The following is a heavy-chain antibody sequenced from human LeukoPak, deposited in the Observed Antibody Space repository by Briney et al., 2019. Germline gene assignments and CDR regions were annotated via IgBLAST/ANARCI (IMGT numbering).Heavy chain of an antibody. D-gene: IGHD6-19*01. Sequence: GGSLRLSCAASGFTFSSYWMSWIRQAPGKGLEWVANIKQDGSEKYYVDSVKGRFTISRDNAKNSLYLQMNSLRAEDTAVYYCARELQWLVRGAFDIWGQGTMVTVSS. CDR3: ARELQWLVRGAFDI. CDR1: GFTFSSYW. CDR2: IKQDGSEK. J-gene: IGHJ3*02. V-gene: IGHV3-7*03.